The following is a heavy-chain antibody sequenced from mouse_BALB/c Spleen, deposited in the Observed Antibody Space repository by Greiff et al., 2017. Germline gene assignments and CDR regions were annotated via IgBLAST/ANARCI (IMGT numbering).Heavy chain of an antibody. D-gene: IGHD2-14*01. V-gene: IGHV5-17*02. CDR2: ISSGSSTI. J-gene: IGHJ3*01. CDR3: ARQEVRPWFAY. CDR1: GFTFSSFG. Sequence: EVQRVESGGGLVQPGGSRKLSCAASGFTFSSFGMHWVRQAPEKGLEWVAYISSGSSTIYYADTVKGRFTISRDNPKNTLFLQMTSLRSEDTAMYYCARQEVRPWFAYWGQGTLVTVSA.